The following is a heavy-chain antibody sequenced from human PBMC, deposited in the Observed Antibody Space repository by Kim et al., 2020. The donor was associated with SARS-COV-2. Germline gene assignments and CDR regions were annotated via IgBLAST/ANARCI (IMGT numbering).Heavy chain of an antibody. J-gene: IGHJ3*02. V-gene: IGHV3-11*01. CDR1: GFTFSDYY. Sequence: GGSLRLSCAASGFTFSDYYMSWIRQAPGKGLEWVSYISSSGSTIYYADSVKGRFTISRDNAKNSLYLQMNSLRAEDTAVYYCARESITIFGVVTHHDAFDIWGQGTMVTVSS. CDR3: ARESITIFGVVTHHDAFDI. CDR2: ISSSGSTI. D-gene: IGHD3-3*01.